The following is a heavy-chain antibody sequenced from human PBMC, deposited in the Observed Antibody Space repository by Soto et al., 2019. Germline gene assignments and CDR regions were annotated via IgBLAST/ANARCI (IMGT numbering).Heavy chain of an antibody. V-gene: IGHV4-31*03. J-gene: IGHJ3*02. Sequence: PSETLSLTCTVSGGSISSGGYYWSWIRQHPGKGLEWIGYIYYSGSTYYNPSLKSRVTISIDTSKNRFSLKLSSVTAADTAVYYCARVRRGALDIWGQGTMVTVS. CDR2: IYYSGST. CDR1: GGSISSGGYY. CDR3: ARVRRGALDI. D-gene: IGHD6-25*01.